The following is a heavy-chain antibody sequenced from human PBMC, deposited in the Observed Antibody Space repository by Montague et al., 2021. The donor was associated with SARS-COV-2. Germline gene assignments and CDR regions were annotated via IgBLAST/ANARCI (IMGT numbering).Heavy chain of an antibody. CDR2: IYYSGST. D-gene: IGHD2-15*01. CDR3: ARRGLGYCSGGSCPNAFDI. Sequence: SETLSLTCTVSGGSISSYYWSWIRQPPGKGLEWIGYIYYSGSTNYNPSLKSRVTISVDTSKNQFSLKLSSVTAADTAVYYCARRGLGYCSGGSCPNAFDISGSGSMGSVS. J-gene: IGHJ3*02. CDR1: GGSISSYY. V-gene: IGHV4-59*01.